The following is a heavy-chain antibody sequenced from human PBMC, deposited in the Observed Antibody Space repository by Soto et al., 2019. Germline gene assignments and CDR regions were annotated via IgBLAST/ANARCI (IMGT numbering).Heavy chain of an antibody. J-gene: IGHJ4*02. CDR1: GFTFSNYA. CDR2: ISYDGSNK. V-gene: IGHV3-30-3*01. Sequence: QVQLVESGGGVVQPGRSLRLSCAPSGFTFSNYAMHWVRQAPGKGLEWVAVISYDGSNKYYADSVKGRFTISRDNSKNTLYLQMISLRAEDTAVYYCARDKSDLRFLEWSYYFDYWGQGTLVTVSS. CDR3: ARDKSDLRFLEWSYYFDY. D-gene: IGHD3-3*01.